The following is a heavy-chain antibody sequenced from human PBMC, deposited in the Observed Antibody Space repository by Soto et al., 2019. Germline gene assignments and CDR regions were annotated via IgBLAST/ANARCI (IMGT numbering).Heavy chain of an antibody. CDR2: IRWNSGSI. CDR1: GFTFDDYA. Sequence: EVQLVESGGGLVQPGRSLRLSCAASGFTFDDYAMHWVRQAPGKGLEWVSGIRWNSGSIGYADSVKGRFTISRDNAKNSLYLQMNSLRAEDTALYYCAKDMTYGDYVHGAFDIWGQGTMVTVSS. J-gene: IGHJ3*02. V-gene: IGHV3-9*01. D-gene: IGHD4-17*01. CDR3: AKDMTYGDYVHGAFDI.